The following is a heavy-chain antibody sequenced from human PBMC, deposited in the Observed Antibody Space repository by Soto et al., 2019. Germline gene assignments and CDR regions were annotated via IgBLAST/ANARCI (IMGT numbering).Heavy chain of an antibody. CDR2: IRSKANSYAT. J-gene: IGHJ3*02. CDR1: GFTFSGSA. V-gene: IGHV3-73*01. Sequence: GGSLRLSCAASGFTFSGSAMHWVRQASGKGLEWVGRIRSKANSYATVYAASVKGRFTISRDDSKNTAYLQMNSLKTEDTAVYYCTRHAPYSGSYSAFDIWGQGTMVTVSS. D-gene: IGHD1-26*01. CDR3: TRHAPYSGSYSAFDI.